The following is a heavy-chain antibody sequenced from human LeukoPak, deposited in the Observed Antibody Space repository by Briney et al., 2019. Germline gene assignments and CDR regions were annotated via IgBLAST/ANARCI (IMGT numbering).Heavy chain of an antibody. V-gene: IGHV3-64D*06. Sequence: GGSLRLSCSASGFTFSSYAMHWVRQAPGKGLEYVSYISNTGGTTYYADSVKGRFTISRDNSKDTLYLQMSSLRVEDTAVYTCVKSYYYDSSGHGFDCWGQGTPVTVSS. CDR1: GFTFSSYA. CDR2: ISNTGGTT. D-gene: IGHD3-22*01. CDR3: VKSYYYDSSGHGFDC. J-gene: IGHJ4*02.